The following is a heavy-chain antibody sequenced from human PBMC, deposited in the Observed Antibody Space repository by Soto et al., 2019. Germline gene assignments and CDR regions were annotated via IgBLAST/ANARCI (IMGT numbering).Heavy chain of an antibody. Sequence: GASVKVSCKASGYTFTSYYMHWVRQAPGQGLEWMGIINPSGGSTSYAQKFQGRVTMTRDTSTSTVYMELSSLRAEDTAVYYCARVFRYYYDSSGSYTAFDIWGQGTMVTVPS. CDR3: ARVFRYYYDSSGSYTAFDI. J-gene: IGHJ3*02. CDR2: INPSGGST. D-gene: IGHD3-22*01. V-gene: IGHV1-46*01. CDR1: GYTFTSYY.